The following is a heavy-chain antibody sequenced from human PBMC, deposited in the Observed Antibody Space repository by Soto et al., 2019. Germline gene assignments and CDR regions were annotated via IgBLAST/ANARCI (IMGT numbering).Heavy chain of an antibody. CDR1: GFTFSSYG. Sequence: SGGSLRLSCAASGFTFSSYGMHWVRQAPGKGLEWVAVISYDGSNKYYADSVKGRFTISRDNSKNTLYLQMNSLRAGDTAVYYCAKDLAKHWNNDRFYYYGMDVWGQGTTVTVSS. J-gene: IGHJ6*02. V-gene: IGHV3-30*18. CDR3: AKDLAKHWNNDRFYYYGMDV. CDR2: ISYDGSNK. D-gene: IGHD1-1*01.